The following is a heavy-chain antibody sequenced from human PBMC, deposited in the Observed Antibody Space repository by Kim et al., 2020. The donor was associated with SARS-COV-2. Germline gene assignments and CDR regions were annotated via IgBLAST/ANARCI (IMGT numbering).Heavy chain of an antibody. V-gene: IGHV3-11*01. CDR3: ARENSHITIFGVVTRVGMDV. J-gene: IGHJ6*02. D-gene: IGHD3-3*01. Sequence: GGSLRLSCAASGFTFSGYYMSWTRQAPGKGLEWVSYISSSGSTIYYADSVKGRFTISRDNAKNSLYLQMNSLRAEDTAVYYCARENSHITIFGVVTRVGMDVWGQGTTVTVSS. CDR2: ISSSGSTI. CDR1: GFTFSGYY.